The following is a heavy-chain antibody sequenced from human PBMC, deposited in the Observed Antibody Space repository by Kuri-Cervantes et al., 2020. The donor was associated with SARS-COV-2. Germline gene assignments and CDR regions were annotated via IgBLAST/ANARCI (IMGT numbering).Heavy chain of an antibody. J-gene: IGHJ4*02. CDR3: AKLGIVRIVVVISEYYFDY. Sequence: GESLKISCAASGFTFSYYYMNWVRQAPGKGLEWVSSISSSSSYIYYADSVKGRFTISRDNAKNSLYLQMNSLRAEDTAVYYCAKLGIVRIVVVISEYYFDYWGQGTLVTVSS. V-gene: IGHV3-21*01. CDR1: GFTFSYYY. D-gene: IGHD3-22*01. CDR2: ISSSSSYI.